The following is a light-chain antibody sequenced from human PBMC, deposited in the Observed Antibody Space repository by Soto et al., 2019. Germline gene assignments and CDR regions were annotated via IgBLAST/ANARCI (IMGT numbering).Light chain of an antibody. CDR2: KAS. CDR1: ASIADW. J-gene: IGKJ1*01. Sequence: DIQMTQSPSTLSASVGDRVTITCRSSASIADWLAWYQQKPGKAPKLLIYKASSVESGVPSRFSGSGSETAFTLTISSLQPDDFATYYCKQYQSYSTCGQGPKVEIK. V-gene: IGKV1-5*03. CDR3: KQYQSYST.